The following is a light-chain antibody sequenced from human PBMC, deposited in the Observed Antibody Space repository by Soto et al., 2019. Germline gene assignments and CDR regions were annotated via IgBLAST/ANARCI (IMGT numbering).Light chain of an antibody. V-gene: IGKV1-39*01. CDR1: QSISNF. Sequence: DIQMTQSPSSLSASVGDRVTITCRASQSISNFLNWYQQKPGRAPKLLIYAASSFQSGVPSRFSGSGSGTDFTLTISSLQPEDFATYYCEQSYSTPRTFGQGTKWIS. J-gene: IGKJ1*01. CDR2: AAS. CDR3: EQSYSTPRT.